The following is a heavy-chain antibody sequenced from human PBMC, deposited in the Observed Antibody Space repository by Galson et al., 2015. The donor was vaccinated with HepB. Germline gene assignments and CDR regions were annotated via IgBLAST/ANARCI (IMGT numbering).Heavy chain of an antibody. CDR3: GRPHDHGDFDPPDY. CDR2: ISYDGSDK. Sequence: SLRLSCAASGFTFNTYAMHWVRQAPGKGLEWVAVISYDGSDKYYADSVKGRFTISRDNSKNTLYLQMNSLRAEDTAVYYCGRPHDHGDFDPPDYWGQGILVTVSS. D-gene: IGHD4-17*01. V-gene: IGHV3-30*04. J-gene: IGHJ4*02. CDR1: GFTFNTYA.